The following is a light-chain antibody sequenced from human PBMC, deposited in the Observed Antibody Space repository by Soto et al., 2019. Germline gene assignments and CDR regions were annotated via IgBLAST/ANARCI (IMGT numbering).Light chain of an antibody. Sequence: QSALTQPPSASGSPGQSVTISCTGASSDVGGYDFVSWYQQHPGKAPKLMIYDVTKRPSGVPDRFSGSKSGNTASLTVSGLQADDEADYYCSSYPGSSLPVAFGGGTKLTVL. CDR2: DVT. J-gene: IGLJ2*01. CDR1: SSDVGGYDF. CDR3: SSYPGSSLPVA. V-gene: IGLV2-8*01.